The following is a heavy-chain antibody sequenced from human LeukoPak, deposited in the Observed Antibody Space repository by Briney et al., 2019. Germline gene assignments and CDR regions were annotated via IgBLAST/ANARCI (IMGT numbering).Heavy chain of an antibody. J-gene: IGHJ4*02. CDR1: GFTFSSYG. CDR3: AKGRYYDSTGSPIDN. Sequence: GGSLRLSCAASGFTFSSYGMHWVRQAPGKGLEWVAFIRYDGSNKYYADSVKSRFTISRDNSKNTLYLQMNSLRAEDTAVYYCAKGRYYDSTGSPIDNWGQGTLVTVSS. D-gene: IGHD3-22*01. CDR2: IRYDGSNK. V-gene: IGHV3-30*02.